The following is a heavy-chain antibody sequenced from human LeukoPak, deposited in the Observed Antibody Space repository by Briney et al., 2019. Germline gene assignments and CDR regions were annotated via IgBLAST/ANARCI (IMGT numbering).Heavy chain of an antibody. V-gene: IGHV4-61*08. CDR3: ARTQSQSGSYRYYFGY. CDR2: IYYIRNT. CDR1: GASVGSAGYY. Sequence: SETPSLTCTVSGASVGSAGYYWSWIRQPPGGGLEWIGYIYYIRNTNYNPSLKSRVTMSLDPSENQFSLKLNSVSAADTAVYYCARTQSQSGSYRYYFGYWGQGTLVTVSS. D-gene: IGHD1-26*01. J-gene: IGHJ4*02.